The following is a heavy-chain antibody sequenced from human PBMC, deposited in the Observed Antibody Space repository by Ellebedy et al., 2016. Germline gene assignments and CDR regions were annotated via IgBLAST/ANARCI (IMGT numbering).Heavy chain of an antibody. CDR2: INPTNGLT. Sequence: ASVKVSCXASGYNFPSYALNWVRQAPGQGLEWMAWINPTNGLTNYAQKLRGRVTMTTDTTTSTAYLEVRSLRSDDTAVYFCAKAGGYETLYWGQGTLVTVSS. J-gene: IGHJ4*02. D-gene: IGHD5-12*01. CDR1: GYNFPSYA. CDR3: AKAGGYETLY. V-gene: IGHV1-18*01.